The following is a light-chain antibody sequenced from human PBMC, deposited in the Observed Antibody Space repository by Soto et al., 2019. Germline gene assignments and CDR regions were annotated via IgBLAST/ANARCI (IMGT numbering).Light chain of an antibody. J-gene: IGLJ1*01. CDR1: KLGDKY. CDR2: EDA. V-gene: IGLV3-1*01. Sequence: SYELTQPPSVSVSPGQTATISCSGDKLGDKYACWHQQKPGQSPVLVIYEDAKRPSGIPERFSGSNSGNTATLTISGTQTMDEADYYCQTSDSSPAWVFGSGTKVTVL. CDR3: QTSDSSPAWV.